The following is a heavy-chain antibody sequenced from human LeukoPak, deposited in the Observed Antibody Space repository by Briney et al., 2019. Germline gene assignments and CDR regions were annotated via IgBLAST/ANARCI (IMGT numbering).Heavy chain of an antibody. CDR3: AKSGPYCSSTSCNYFDY. J-gene: IGHJ4*02. Sequence: GGSLRLSCAASGFTFSSNAMSWVRQAPGKGLEWVSYISGSGGSTYYADSVKGRFTISRDNSKNTLYLQMSSLRAEDTAVYYCAKSGPYCSSTSCNYFDYWGQGTLVTVSS. CDR2: ISGSGGST. D-gene: IGHD2-2*01. V-gene: IGHV3-23*01. CDR1: GFTFSSNA.